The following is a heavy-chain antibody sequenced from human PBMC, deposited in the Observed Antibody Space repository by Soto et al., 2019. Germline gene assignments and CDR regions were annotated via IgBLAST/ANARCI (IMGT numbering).Heavy chain of an antibody. J-gene: IGHJ4*02. V-gene: IGHV1-46*01. Sequence: VQLVQSGAEVKKPGASVQVSCKTSGYSFSNYSMHWVRQVPGQALEWMGKINPNVGSTSLAQKFKDAVTLTRDTSTNTVYMELSSLTSEDTAVYYCARDGVQLWPRYYFDYWGQGTLVTVSS. CDR3: ARDGVQLWPRYYFDY. CDR1: GYSFSNYS. CDR2: INPNVGST. D-gene: IGHD1-1*01.